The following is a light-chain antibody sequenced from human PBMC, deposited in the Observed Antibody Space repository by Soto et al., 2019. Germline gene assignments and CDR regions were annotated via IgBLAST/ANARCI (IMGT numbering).Light chain of an antibody. Sequence: DIQMTQSPSTLSASVGDRVTITCRASQSIGSWLAWYQQKPGKAPKVLIYDASSLQSGVPSRFRGSGSGTEVTLTISSLQTDDFATYYCQQYNTYSSTFGQGTKLEIK. V-gene: IGKV1-5*01. CDR3: QQYNTYSST. J-gene: IGKJ2*01. CDR2: DAS. CDR1: QSIGSW.